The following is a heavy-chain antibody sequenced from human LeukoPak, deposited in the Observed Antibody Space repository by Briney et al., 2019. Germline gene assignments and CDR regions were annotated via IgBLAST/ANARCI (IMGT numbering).Heavy chain of an antibody. V-gene: IGHV4-4*09. CDR2: IYTSGST. CDR1: GGSISSYY. D-gene: IGHD2-2*01. CDR3: ARHRANIVVVPAAHFDY. J-gene: IGHJ4*02. Sequence: SETLSLTCTVSGGSISSYYWSWIRQPPGKGLEWIWYIYTSGSTNYNPSLKSRVTISVDTSKNQFSLKLSSVTAADTAVYYCARHRANIVVVPAAHFDYWGQGTLVTVSS.